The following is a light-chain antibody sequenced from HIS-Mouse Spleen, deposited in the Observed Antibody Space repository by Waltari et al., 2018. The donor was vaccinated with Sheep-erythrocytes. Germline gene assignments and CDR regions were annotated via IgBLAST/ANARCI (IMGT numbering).Light chain of an antibody. CDR2: EVS. Sequence: QSALTQPRSVSGSPGQSVTISCTGTSSDVGGYNYVSWYPQHPGKAPKLLIYEVSKRPSGVPDRVSGSKSGNTASLTISGLQAEDEADYYCCSYAGSYNHVFATGTKVTVL. J-gene: IGLJ1*01. CDR3: CSYAGSYNHV. V-gene: IGLV2-11*01. CDR1: SSDVGGYNY.